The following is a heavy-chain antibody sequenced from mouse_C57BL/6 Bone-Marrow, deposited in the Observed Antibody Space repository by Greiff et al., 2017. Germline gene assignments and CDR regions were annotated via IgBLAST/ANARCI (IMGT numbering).Heavy chain of an antibody. D-gene: IGHD2-1*01. V-gene: IGHV5-17*01. CDR2: ISSGSSTI. CDR1: GFTFSDYG. CDR3: AREGYGNAYYYAMDY. J-gene: IGHJ4*01. Sequence: EVMLVESGGGLVKPGGSLKLSCAASGFTFSDYGMHWVRQAPEKGLEWVAYISSGSSTIYYADTVKGRFTISRDNAKNTLFLQMTSLRSEDTAMYYCAREGYGNAYYYAMDYWGQGTSVTVSS.